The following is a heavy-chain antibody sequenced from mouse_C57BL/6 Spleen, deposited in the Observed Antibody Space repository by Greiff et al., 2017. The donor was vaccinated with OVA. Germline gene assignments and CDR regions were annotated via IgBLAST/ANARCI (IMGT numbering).Heavy chain of an antibody. Sequence: VQLQQSGPELVKPGASVKISCKASGYTFTDYYINWVKQRPGQGLEWIGWIYPGSGNTKYNEKFKGKATLTVDTSSSTAYMQLSSLTSEDSAVYFCARRRNYYYGSSYGYFDVWGTGTTVTVSS. V-gene: IGHV1-84*01. CDR2: IYPGSGNT. J-gene: IGHJ1*03. CDR1: GYTFTDYY. CDR3: ARRRNYYYGSSYGYFDV. D-gene: IGHD1-1*01.